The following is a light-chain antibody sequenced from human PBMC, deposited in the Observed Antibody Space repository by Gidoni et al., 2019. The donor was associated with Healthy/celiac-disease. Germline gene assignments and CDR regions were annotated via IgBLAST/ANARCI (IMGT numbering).Light chain of an antibody. CDR2: AAS. CDR3: QQSYSTPYT. Sequence: DIQMTQSPSSLSASVGDRVTITCRARQSISSYLNWYQQKPGKAPKLLIYAASSLQSGVPSRFSGSGSGTDFTLTISSLQPEDFATYYCQQSYSTPYTFXQXTKLEIK. CDR1: QSISSY. J-gene: IGKJ2*01. V-gene: IGKV1-39*01.